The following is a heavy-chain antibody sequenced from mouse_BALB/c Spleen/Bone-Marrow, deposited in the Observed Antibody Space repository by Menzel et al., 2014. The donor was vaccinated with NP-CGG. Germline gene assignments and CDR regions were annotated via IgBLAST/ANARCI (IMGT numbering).Heavy chain of an antibody. V-gene: IGHV1-80*01. CDR3: ARKCGDY. D-gene: IGHD1-3*01. CDR1: GYPFSSYW. CDR2: IYPGDGET. Sequence: QVQLQQSGAELVRPGSSVKISCKASGYPFSSYWMNWVKQRPGQGLEWIGQIYPGDGETNYNGKFKGNATLTADKSSSTAYMQLISLTSEDSAVYFCARKCGDYWGQGTTLTVSS. J-gene: IGHJ2*01.